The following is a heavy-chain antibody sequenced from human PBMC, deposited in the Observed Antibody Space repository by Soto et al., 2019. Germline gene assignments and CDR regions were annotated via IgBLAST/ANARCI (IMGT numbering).Heavy chain of an antibody. CDR2: ISSSSSTI. CDR3: ARDRVRGGSYYGMDV. D-gene: IGHD3-10*01. J-gene: IGHJ6*02. V-gene: IGHV3-48*02. CDR1: GFTFSSYS. Sequence: GGSLRLSCAASGFTFSSYSMNWVRQAPGKGLEWVSYISSSSSTIYYADSVKGRFTISRDNAKNSLYLQMNSLRDEDTAVYYCARDRVRGGSYYGMDVWGQGTTVTVSS.